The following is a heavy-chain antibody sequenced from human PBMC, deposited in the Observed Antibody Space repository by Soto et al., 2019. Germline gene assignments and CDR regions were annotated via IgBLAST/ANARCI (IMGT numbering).Heavy chain of an antibody. V-gene: IGHV3-7*05. CDR1: GFTFSSYW. J-gene: IGHJ6*02. D-gene: IGHD3-10*01. Sequence: EVQLVESGGGLVQPGGSLRLSCAASGFTFSSYWMSWVRQAPGKGLEWVANIKQDGSEKYYVDSVKGRFTISRDNAKHSVYLQMNRLRAEDTAVYYCESRDITMVRGVYYFYGMDVWGQGTTVTVSS. CDR3: ESRDITMVRGVYYFYGMDV. CDR2: IKQDGSEK.